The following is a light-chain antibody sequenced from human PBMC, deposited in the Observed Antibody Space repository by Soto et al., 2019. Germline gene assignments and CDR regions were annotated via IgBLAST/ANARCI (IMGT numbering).Light chain of an antibody. CDR1: QSVRSN. J-gene: IGKJ5*01. CDR3: QQYNEWPPFT. V-gene: IGKV3-15*01. CDR2: AAS. Sequence: EIVMTQSPATLSVSPGERSTLSCRASQSVRSNLAWYQQKPGQAPWLVIYAASTRATGIPDRFSGSVSGTEFTLTISSLQSEDFAVYYCQQYNEWPPFTFGQGTRLEIK.